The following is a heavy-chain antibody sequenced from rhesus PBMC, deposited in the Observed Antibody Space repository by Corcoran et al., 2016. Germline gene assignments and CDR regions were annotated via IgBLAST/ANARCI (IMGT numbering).Heavy chain of an antibody. CDR2: SNSGGGIT. J-gene: IGHJ4*01. CDR1: GFTFSSYW. CDR3: AKAEYCSGIYCYDEYYFDY. Sequence: EVQLVESGGGLAKPGGSLRLSCAASGFTFSSYWMNWVRQTPGKGLEWMSASNSGGGITYYADSVKGRFTISRDNSKNTLSLQMNSLRAEDTAVYYCAKAEYCSGIYCYDEYYFDYWGQGVLVTVSS. V-gene: IGHV3S42*01. D-gene: IGHD2-27*01.